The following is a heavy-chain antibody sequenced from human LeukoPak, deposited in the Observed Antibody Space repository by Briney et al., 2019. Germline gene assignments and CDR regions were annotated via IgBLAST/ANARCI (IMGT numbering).Heavy chain of an antibody. CDR2: ISPDSNSI. D-gene: IGHD4-23*01. CDR1: GFTFDSYS. Sequence: GGSPRLSCAASGFTFDSYSMHWVRQAPGKGLEWVSSISPDSNSIFDADSVKGRFSISRDNTNNSVYLQMNSLRAEDTAVYYCARGYGGLRSWFDPWGQGTLVTVSS. J-gene: IGHJ5*02. V-gene: IGHV3-21*01. CDR3: ARGYGGLRSWFDP.